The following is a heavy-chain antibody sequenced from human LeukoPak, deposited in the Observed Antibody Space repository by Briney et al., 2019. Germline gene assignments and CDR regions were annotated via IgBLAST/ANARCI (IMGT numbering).Heavy chain of an antibody. V-gene: IGHV1-46*01. CDR3: ARERLSINGNYYFDY. Sequence: GASVKVSCKASGYTFTSYYMHWVRQAPGQGLEWMGIINPSGGSTSYAQKFQGRVTMTRDTSTSTVYMELSSLRSEDTAVYYCARERLSINGNYYFDYWGQGTLVTVSS. CDR2: INPSGGST. D-gene: IGHD1-14*01. CDR1: GYTFTSYY. J-gene: IGHJ4*02.